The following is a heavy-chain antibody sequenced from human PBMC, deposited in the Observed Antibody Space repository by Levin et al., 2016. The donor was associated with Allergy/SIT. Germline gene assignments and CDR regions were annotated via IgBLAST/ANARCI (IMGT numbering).Heavy chain of an antibody. CDR3: APKSPYFDY. Sequence: WIRQPPGKGLEWVSAISGSGGSTYYADSVKGRFTISRDNSKNTLYLQMNSLRAEDTAVYYCAPKSPYFDYWGQGTLVTVSS. CDR2: ISGSGGST. J-gene: IGHJ4*02. V-gene: IGHV3-23*01.